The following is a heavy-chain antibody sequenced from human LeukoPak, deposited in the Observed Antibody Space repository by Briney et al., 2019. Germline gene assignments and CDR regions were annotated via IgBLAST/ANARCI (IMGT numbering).Heavy chain of an antibody. V-gene: IGHV3-7*01. J-gene: IGHJ4*02. D-gene: IGHD1-26*01. CDR1: GFSFSTYV. CDR2: IKPDGSEK. Sequence: GGSLRLSCATSGFSFSTYVMSWVRQAPGKGLEWVATIKPDGSEKYYVDSLKGRFTISRDNARNSVYLQMNSLRVEDTAVYHCAVDKSWSFPLWGQGTLVTVSS. CDR3: AVDKSWSFPL.